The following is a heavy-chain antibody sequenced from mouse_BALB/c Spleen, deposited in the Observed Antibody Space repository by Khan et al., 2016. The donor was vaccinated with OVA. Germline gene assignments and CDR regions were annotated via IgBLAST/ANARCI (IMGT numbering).Heavy chain of an antibody. V-gene: IGHV1S136*01. J-gene: IGHJ3*01. D-gene: IGHD2-3*01. CDR3: ARSEGYDGWFSY. CDR2: IYPYNDGT. CDR1: GYTFTAYV. Sequence: VRLQQSGPELVKPGASVKMSCKASGYTFTAYVMQWVKQKPGQGLEWIGYIYPYNDGTKYNEKFKGKATLTSEKSSRTAYMELRSLTYDESAVYYCARSEGYDGWFSYWGQGTLVTVSA.